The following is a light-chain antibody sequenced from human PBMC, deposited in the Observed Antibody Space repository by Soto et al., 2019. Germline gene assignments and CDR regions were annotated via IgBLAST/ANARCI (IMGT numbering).Light chain of an antibody. V-gene: IGLV1-40*01. CDR1: SSNIGAGYD. J-gene: IGLJ1*01. CDR2: GNC. CDR3: QSYDSSLSGSYV. Sequence: QSVLTQPPSVSGAPGQRVTISCTRSSSNIGAGYDVHWYQQLPGTAPKLLIYGNCNRPSGVPDRFSGSKSGTSASLAITGLQAEDEADYYCQSYDSSLSGSYVFGTGTKVTVL.